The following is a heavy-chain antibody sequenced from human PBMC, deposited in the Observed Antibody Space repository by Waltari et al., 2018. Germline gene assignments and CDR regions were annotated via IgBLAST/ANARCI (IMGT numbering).Heavy chain of an antibody. Sequence: QLQLQESGPGLVKPSGTLSLTCAVSGYSISSTYWWSWVRQPPGKGLEWIGQVYGGGRTNSNPSFATRVTVSLDTYNNQFSLKVTSATAADTAVYYCARDRGRGLYLDSWGPGLLVTVSP. D-gene: IGHD2-15*01. CDR3: ARDRGRGLYLDS. CDR1: GYSISSTYW. CDR2: VYGGGRT. V-gene: IGHV4-4*02. J-gene: IGHJ4*02.